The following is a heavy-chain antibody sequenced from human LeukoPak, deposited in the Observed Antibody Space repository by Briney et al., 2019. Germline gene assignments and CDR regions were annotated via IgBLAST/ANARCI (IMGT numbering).Heavy chain of an antibody. J-gene: IGHJ3*02. CDR2: IYYSGST. CDR1: GGSISSGGYY. D-gene: IGHD2-2*02. Sequence: SETLSLTCTVSGGSISSGGYYWSRIRQHPGKGLEWIGYIYYSGSTYYNPSLKSRVTISVDASKNQFSLKLSSVTAADTAVYYCARAYCSSTSCYTGWGGDAFDIWGQGTMVTVSS. V-gene: IGHV4-31*03. CDR3: ARAYCSSTSCYTGWGGDAFDI.